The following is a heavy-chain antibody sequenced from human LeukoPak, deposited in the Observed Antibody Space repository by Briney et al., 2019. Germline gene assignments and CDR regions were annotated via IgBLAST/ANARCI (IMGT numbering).Heavy chain of an antibody. CDR2: IYYSGST. J-gene: IGHJ4*02. Sequence: SETLSLTCTVSGASISSSVYYWGWIRQPPGKGLEWIGSIYYSGSTYYNPSLKSRVTISVDTSKNQFSLKLSSVTAADTAVYYCARLRFDTAMVAVDYWGQGTLVTVSS. CDR1: GASISSSVYY. V-gene: IGHV4-39*01. D-gene: IGHD5-18*01. CDR3: ARLRFDTAMVAVDY.